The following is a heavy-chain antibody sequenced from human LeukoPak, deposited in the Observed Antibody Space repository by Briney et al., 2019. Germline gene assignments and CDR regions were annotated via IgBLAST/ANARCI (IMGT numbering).Heavy chain of an antibody. CDR3: ARLAYCGGDCYSVQGYFDY. D-gene: IGHD2-21*02. J-gene: IGHJ4*02. V-gene: IGHV3-21*01. Sequence: GGSLRFSCAASGFTFSSYSMNWVRQAPGKGLEWVSSISSSSSYIYYADSVKGRFTISRDNAKNSLYLQMNGLRAEDTAVYYCARLAYCGGDCYSVQGYFDYWGQGTLVTVSS. CDR2: ISSSSSYI. CDR1: GFTFSSYS.